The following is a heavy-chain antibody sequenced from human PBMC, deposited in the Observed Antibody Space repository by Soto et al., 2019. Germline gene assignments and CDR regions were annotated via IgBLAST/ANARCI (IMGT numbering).Heavy chain of an antibody. J-gene: IGHJ4*02. CDR3: ARDSPYYEGSDSYFDY. CDR1: VDSVSGDRAA. D-gene: IGHD3-16*01. V-gene: IGHV6-1*01. CDR2: TYYRSKWYN. Sequence: LQTLSLTCAISVDSVSGDRAAWNWIRQSPSRGLEWLGRTYYRSKWYNDYSVSVKSRITVTPDTSKNQFSLHLKSVTPEDTAVYYXARDSPYYEGSDSYFDYWGQGALVTVSS.